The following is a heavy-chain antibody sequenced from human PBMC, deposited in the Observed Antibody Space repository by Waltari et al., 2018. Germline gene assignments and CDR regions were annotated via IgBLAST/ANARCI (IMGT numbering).Heavy chain of an antibody. Sequence: EVQLVESGGGLVQPGGSLRLSCAASGFTFSSYEMNWVRQAPGKGLEWVSYISSSGSTIYYADSVKGRFTISRDNAKNSLYLQMNSLRAEDTAVYYCARGDITGTLAAFDIWGQGTMVTVSS. D-gene: IGHD1-20*01. J-gene: IGHJ3*02. V-gene: IGHV3-48*03. CDR2: ISSSGSTI. CDR1: GFTFSSYE. CDR3: ARGDITGTLAAFDI.